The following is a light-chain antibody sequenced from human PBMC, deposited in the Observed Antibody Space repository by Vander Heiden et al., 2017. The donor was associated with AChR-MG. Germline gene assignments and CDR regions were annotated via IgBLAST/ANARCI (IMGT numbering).Light chain of an antibody. Sequence: HSALTHPPSVSGSPGHAVTISCTGTANDVGSYNCVSWYQHHPGKAPKLIIFDVAKRPSWVPDRFSASKSGNTASLTISGLQAEDEADYYCSSYAGQSTFYVFGSGTTVTVL. CDR1: ANDVGSYNC. V-gene: IGLV2-11*01. J-gene: IGLJ1*01. CDR3: SSYAGQSTFYV. CDR2: DVA.